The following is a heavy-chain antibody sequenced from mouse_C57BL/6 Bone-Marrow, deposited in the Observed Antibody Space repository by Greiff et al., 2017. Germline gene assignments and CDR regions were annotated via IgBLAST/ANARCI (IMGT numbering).Heavy chain of an antibody. CDR1: GYTFTSYW. CDR3: ARGGYYGSSYYWYFDV. V-gene: IGHV1-50*01. Sequence: QVHVKQPGAELVKPGASVTLSCKASGYTFTSYWMQWVKQRPGQGLEWIGMIDPSDSYTNYNQKFKGKATLTVAKSSRTAYMQLSSLTSEDSAVYYCARGGYYGSSYYWYFDVWGTGTTVTVSS. D-gene: IGHD1-1*01. CDR2: IDPSDSYT. J-gene: IGHJ1*03.